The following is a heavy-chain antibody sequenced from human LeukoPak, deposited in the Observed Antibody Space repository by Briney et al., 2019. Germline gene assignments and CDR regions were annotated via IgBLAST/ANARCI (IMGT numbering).Heavy chain of an antibody. J-gene: IGHJ4*02. CDR3: AHRRKLNCSSTSCYVFY. Sequence: SGPTLVNPTQTLTLTCTFSGFSLSTSGVGVGWICQPPGKALEWLALIYWDDDKRYSPSLKSRLTITKDTSKNQVVLTMTNMDPVDTATYYCAHRRKLNCSSTSCYVFYWGQGTLVTVSS. V-gene: IGHV2-5*02. CDR1: GFSLSTSGVG. D-gene: IGHD2-2*01. CDR2: IYWDDDK.